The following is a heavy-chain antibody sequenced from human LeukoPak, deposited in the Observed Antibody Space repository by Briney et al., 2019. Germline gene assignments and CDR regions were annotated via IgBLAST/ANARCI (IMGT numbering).Heavy chain of an antibody. Sequence: PGGSLRLSCAASGFTFSSYSMNWVRQAPGKGLEWVSYISSSSSTIYYADSVKGRFTISRDNAKNSLYLQMNSLRAEDTAVYYCARIWFGESYYYGMDVWGQGTTVTVSS. V-gene: IGHV3-48*04. CDR2: ISSSSSTI. J-gene: IGHJ6*02. D-gene: IGHD3-10*01. CDR1: GFTFSSYS. CDR3: ARIWFGESYYYGMDV.